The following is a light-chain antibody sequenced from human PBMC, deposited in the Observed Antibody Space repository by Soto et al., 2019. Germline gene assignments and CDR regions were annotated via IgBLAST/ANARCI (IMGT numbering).Light chain of an antibody. CDR3: QQYDNLPLT. V-gene: IGKV1-33*01. CDR2: DAS. J-gene: IGKJ4*01. CDR1: QDISNY. Sequence: DIQLTQSPSFVSASVGDRVTITCQASQDISNYLNWYQQKPGKAPKLLIYDASNLETGVPSRFSGSGSGTDFTFTISSLQPEDIATYYCQQYDNLPLTFGGGTKVDIK.